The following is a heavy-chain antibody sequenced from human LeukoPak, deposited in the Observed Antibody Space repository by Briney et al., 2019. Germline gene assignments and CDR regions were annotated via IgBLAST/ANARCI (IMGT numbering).Heavy chain of an antibody. CDR1: GYTFTSYG. J-gene: IGHJ3*02. D-gene: IGHD2-8*01. V-gene: IGHV1-18*01. CDR2: ISAYNGNT. CDR3: ARGGVVMAYARSSGAYDI. Sequence: ASVKVSCKASGYTFTSYGISWVRQAPGQGLEWMGWISAYNGNTNYAQKLQGRVTITTDESTSTAYMELSSLRSEDTAVYYCARGGVVMAYARSSGAYDIWGQGTMVTVSS.